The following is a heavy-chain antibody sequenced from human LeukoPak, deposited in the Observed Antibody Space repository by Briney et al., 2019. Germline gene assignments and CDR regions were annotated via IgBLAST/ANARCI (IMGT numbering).Heavy chain of an antibody. J-gene: IGHJ4*02. D-gene: IGHD5-18*01. CDR1: GFTFSSYA. CDR2: ISSSSSYI. CDR3: AADTAMVTFDH. V-gene: IGHV3-21*01. Sequence: PGGSLRLSGAASGFTFSSYAMSWVRQALGKGLEWVSSISSSSSYIYYADSVKGRFTISRDNAKNSLYLQMNSLRAEDTAVYYCAADTAMVTFDHWGQGTLVTVSS.